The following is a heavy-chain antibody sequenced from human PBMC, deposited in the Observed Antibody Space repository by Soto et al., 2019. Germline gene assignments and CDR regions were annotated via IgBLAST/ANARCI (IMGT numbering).Heavy chain of an antibody. D-gene: IGHD3-16*01. CDR3: ARMATFGSLNWFDP. V-gene: IGHV1-8*01. Sequence: ASVKVSCKASGYSFTDNDVSWVRQATGQGLEWMGWMNPGSGDTGYAQKFQGRVTMTRDISIATAYMELSSLRSDDTAIYYCARMATFGSLNWFDPWGQGTLVTVSS. J-gene: IGHJ5*02. CDR1: GYSFTDND. CDR2: MNPGSGDT.